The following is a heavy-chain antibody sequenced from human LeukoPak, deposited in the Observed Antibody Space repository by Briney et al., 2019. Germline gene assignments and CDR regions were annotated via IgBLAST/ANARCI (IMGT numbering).Heavy chain of an antibody. CDR3: AKDLRLRYFTY. Sequence: GGSLRLSCAASGFTFSTYYMNWVRQAPGKGLEWVSAISGNGGRTYYADSVKGRFTISRDNSKNTLYLQMNSLRAEDTAVYHCAKDLRLRYFTYWGQGTLVTVSS. V-gene: IGHV3-23*01. CDR2: ISGNGGRT. CDR1: GFTFSTYY. D-gene: IGHD3-9*01. J-gene: IGHJ4*02.